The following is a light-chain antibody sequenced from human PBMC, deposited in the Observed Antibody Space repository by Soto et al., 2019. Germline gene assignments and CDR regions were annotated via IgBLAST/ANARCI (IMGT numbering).Light chain of an antibody. CDR2: GIS. CDR3: QHYHKRPGT. Sequence: EMLMTQSPATLSVSPGERATLSCRASQRVGSDLAWYQQKPGQPPRLLMYGISTRATGIPARFSGSGSGTDFTLSISSLQSEDFAVYYCQHYHKRPGTFGPGTKVDF. V-gene: IGKV3-15*01. J-gene: IGKJ3*01. CDR1: QRVGSD.